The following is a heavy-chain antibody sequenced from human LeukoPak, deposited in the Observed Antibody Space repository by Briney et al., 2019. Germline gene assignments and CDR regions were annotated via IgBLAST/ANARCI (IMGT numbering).Heavy chain of an antibody. CDR1: GGSFSGYY. Sequence: PSETLSLTCAVYGGSFSGYYWSWIRQPPGKGLEWIGEINHSGSTNYNPSLKSRVTISVDTSKKQFSLKLSSVTAADTAVYYCARCYYDILTGSHFDPWGQGTLVTVSS. CDR3: ARCYYDILTGSHFDP. CDR2: INHSGST. J-gene: IGHJ5*02. D-gene: IGHD3-9*01. V-gene: IGHV4-34*01.